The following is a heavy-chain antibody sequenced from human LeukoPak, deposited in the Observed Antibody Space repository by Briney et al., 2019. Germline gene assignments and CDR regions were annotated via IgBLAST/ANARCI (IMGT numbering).Heavy chain of an antibody. CDR1: GYRFTSYW. CDR3: AYSSGNPGGYYYGMDV. J-gene: IGHJ6*02. V-gene: IGHV5-51*01. D-gene: IGHD3-22*01. Sequence: GESLKISFKGSGYRFTSYWIGWVRPMPGKGLEWMGIIYPGDSDTRYSPSFQGQVTISADKSISTAYLQWSSLRASDTAMYYCAYSSGNPGGYYYGMDVWGQGTTVTVSS. CDR2: IYPGDSDT.